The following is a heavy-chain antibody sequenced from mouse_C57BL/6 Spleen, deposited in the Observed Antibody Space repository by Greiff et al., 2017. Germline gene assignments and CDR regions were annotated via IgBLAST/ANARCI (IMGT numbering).Heavy chain of an antibody. CDR1: GYSFTSYY. J-gene: IGHJ4*01. CDR3: ARGYCSDYAMDY. Sequence: QVQLQQSGPELVKPGASVKISCKASGYSFTSYYIHWVKQRPGQGLEWIGWIYPGSGNTKYNEKFKGKATLTADTSSITAYMQLSSLTSEDSAVYYCARGYCSDYAMDYWGQGTSVTVSS. CDR2: IYPGSGNT. V-gene: IGHV1-66*01. D-gene: IGHD1-1*01.